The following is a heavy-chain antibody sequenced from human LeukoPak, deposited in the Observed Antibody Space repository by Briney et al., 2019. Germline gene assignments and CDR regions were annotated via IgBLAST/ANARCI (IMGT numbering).Heavy chain of an antibody. CDR1: GGSISSYY. J-gene: IGHJ4*02. D-gene: IGHD5-24*01. CDR2: IYYSGST. V-gene: IGHV4-59*01. CDR3: AREVQMATMRTFDY. Sequence: PSETLSLTCTVSGGSISSYYWSWIRQPPGKGLEWIGYIYYSGSTNYNPSLKSRVTISVDTSKNQFSLKLSSVTAADTAVYYCAREVQMATMRTFDYWGQGTRVTVSS.